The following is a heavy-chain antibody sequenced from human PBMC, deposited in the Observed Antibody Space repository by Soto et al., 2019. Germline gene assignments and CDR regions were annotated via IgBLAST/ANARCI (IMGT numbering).Heavy chain of an antibody. V-gene: IGHV4-34*01. CDR3: ARARYNWTFPRGNYHYYGMDI. D-gene: IGHD1-20*01. CDR2: INHSGSA. CDR1: GGSFSGYY. Sequence: ETLSLTCAVYGGSFSGYYWSWIRQPPGKGLEWFGEINHSGSANYTPSLKSRVTISVDTAKNQFSLQLSSVTAADTAVYYCARARYNWTFPRGNYHYYGMDIWCQGTTVTVSS. J-gene: IGHJ6*02.